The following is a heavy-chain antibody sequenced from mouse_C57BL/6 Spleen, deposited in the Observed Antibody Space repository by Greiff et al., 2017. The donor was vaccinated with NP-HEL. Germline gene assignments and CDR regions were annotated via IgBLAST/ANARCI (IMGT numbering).Heavy chain of an antibody. V-gene: IGHV1-82*01. CDR2: IYPGDGDT. J-gene: IGHJ3*01. D-gene: IGHD2-3*01. Sequence: QVQLQQSGPELVKPGASVKISCKASGYAFSSSWMNWVKQRPGKGLEWIGRIYPGDGDTNYNGKFKGKATLTADKSSSTAYVQLSSLTSEDSAVYFCARSRYEGFAYWGQGTLVTVSA. CDR3: ARSRYEGFAY. CDR1: GYAFSSSW.